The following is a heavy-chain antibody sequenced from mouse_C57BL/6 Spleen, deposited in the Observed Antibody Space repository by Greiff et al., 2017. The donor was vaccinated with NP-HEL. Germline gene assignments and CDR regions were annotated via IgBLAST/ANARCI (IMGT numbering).Heavy chain of an antibody. CDR1: GFTFSSYA. J-gene: IGHJ2*01. D-gene: IGHD4-1*01. CDR2: ISDGGSYT. CDR3: ARGDWDEGFDY. Sequence: EVKLVESGGGLVKPGGSLKLSCAASGFTFSSYAMSWVRQTPEKRLEWVATISDGGSYTYYPDNVKGRFTISRDNAKNNLYLQMSHLKSEDTAMYYCARGDWDEGFDYWGQGTTLTVSS. V-gene: IGHV5-4*03.